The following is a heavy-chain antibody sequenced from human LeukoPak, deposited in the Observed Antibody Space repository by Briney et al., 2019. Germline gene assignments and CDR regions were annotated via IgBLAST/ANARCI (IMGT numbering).Heavy chain of an antibody. CDR2: INAGNGNT. D-gene: IGHD2-15*01. V-gene: IGHV1-3*01. Sequence: ASGKFSCKALGYTFITYAMHWGGQAPGQGLGGRGLINAGNGNTKYSQKFQGRVTITRDTSASTAYMELSSLRSEDTAVYYCARDGGSCAQCYYYGMDVWGQGTTVTVSS. J-gene: IGHJ6*02. CDR1: GYTFITYA. CDR3: ARDGGSCAQCYYYGMDV.